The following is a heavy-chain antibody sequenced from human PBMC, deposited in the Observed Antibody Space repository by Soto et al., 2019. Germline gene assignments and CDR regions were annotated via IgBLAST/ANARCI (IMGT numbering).Heavy chain of an antibody. Sequence: EVQLVESGGGLVQPGRSLRLSCAASGFTFDDYAMHWVRQAPGKGLEWVSGISWNSGSIGYADSVKGRFTISRDNAKNSLYLQMNSLRAEDTALSYCAKRSGPEWYFDYWGQGTLVTVSS. D-gene: IGHD3-3*01. J-gene: IGHJ4*02. CDR1: GFTFDDYA. V-gene: IGHV3-9*01. CDR2: ISWNSGSI. CDR3: AKRSGPEWYFDY.